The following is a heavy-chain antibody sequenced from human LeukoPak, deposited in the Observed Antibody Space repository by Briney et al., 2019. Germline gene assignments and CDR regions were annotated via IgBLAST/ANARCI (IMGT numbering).Heavy chain of an antibody. CDR1: GGSISSYY. V-gene: IGHV4-59*01. CDR2: IYYSGST. J-gene: IGHJ6*03. CDR3: ASVEMATEDYYYYYMDV. Sequence: SETLSLTCTVSGGSISSYYWSWIRQPPGKGLEWIGYIYYSGSTNYNPSLKSRVTIPVDTSKNQFSLKLSSVTAADTAVYYCASVEMATEDYYYYYMDVWGKGTTVTVSS. D-gene: IGHD5-24*01.